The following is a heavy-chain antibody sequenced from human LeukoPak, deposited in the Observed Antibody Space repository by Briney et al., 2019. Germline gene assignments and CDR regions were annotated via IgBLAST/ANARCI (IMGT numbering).Heavy chain of an antibody. CDR1: GYTFTSYA. CDR3: ARSAARLAFVFDY. Sequence: ASVKVSCKASGYTFTSYAISWVRQAPGQGLGWMGGIIPIFGTANYAQKFQGRVTITTDESTSTAYMELSSLRSEDTAVYYCARSAARLAFVFDYWGQGTLVTVSS. V-gene: IGHV1-69*05. D-gene: IGHD6-6*01. J-gene: IGHJ4*02. CDR2: IIPIFGTA.